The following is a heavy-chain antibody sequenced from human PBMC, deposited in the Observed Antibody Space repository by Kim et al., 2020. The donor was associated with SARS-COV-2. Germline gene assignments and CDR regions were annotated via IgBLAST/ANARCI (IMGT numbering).Heavy chain of an antibody. CDR3: ARQRGNFDS. D-gene: IGHD3-16*01. V-gene: IGHV3-7*03. J-gene: IGHJ4*02. CDR2: IKYDGSET. Sequence: GGSLRLSCAASGFTFNTYWMTWVRQAPGKGLECVANIKYDGSETYYVDSVKGRFTISRDNAWNSLYLQMNSLRVEDTAVYYCARQRGNFDSWGQGTLVTVSS. CDR1: GFTFNTYW.